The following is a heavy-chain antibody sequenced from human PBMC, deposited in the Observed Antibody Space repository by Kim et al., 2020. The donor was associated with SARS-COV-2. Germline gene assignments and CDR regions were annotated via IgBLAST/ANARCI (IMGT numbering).Heavy chain of an antibody. CDR1: GFSFNTYA. D-gene: IGHD6-6*01. Sequence: GGSLRLSCGASGFSFNTYAMHWVRQPPGKGLEWLALISFGGSQKYYADSVKGRFTVSRDNSRQMVYPQMETLRLEDTAVYYCARGFTSSSLIDLWGQGTL. J-gene: IGHJ5*02. CDR3: ARGFTSSSLIDL. V-gene: IGHV3-30-3*01. CDR2: ISFGGSQK.